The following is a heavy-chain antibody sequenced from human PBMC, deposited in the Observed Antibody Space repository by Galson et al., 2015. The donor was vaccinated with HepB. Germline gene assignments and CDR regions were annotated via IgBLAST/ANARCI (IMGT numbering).Heavy chain of an antibody. J-gene: IGHJ4*02. V-gene: IGHV1-18*01. CDR2: IITYNGNT. CDR1: GYTFTSYG. D-gene: IGHD4-17*01. Sequence: SVKVSCKASGYTFTSYGISWVRQAPGQGLEWMGRIITYNGNTNYAQKFQGRVTMTTDTSTSTAYMDLRSLRSDDTAVYYCARSYGDYVASYGYWGQGSLVTVYS. CDR3: ARSYGDYVASYGY.